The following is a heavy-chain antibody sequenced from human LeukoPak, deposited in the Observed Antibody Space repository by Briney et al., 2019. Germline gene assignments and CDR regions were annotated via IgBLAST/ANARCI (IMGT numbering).Heavy chain of an antibody. D-gene: IGHD1-26*01. V-gene: IGHV3-30-3*01. CDR2: ISYDGSNK. J-gene: IGHJ4*02. CDR1: GFTFSSYA. CDR3: ARDLGVGAIRLILDY. Sequence: PGRSLRLSCAASGFTFSSYAMHWVRQAPGKGLEWVAVISYDGSNKYYADSVKGRFTISRDNSKNTLYLQMNSLRAEDTAMYYCARDLGVGAIRLILDYWGQGTLVTVSS.